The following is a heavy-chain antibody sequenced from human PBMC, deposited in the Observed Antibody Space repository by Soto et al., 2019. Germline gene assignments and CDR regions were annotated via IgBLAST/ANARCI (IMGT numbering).Heavy chain of an antibody. CDR1: GYTFTNSW. Sequence: VEALKISWEGSGYTFTNSWIGWVRQMPGKGVELMGIIYPGDSDTKYKPSFHGQVTISAYKSITTTYLQWSSLKASDTAIYYCSSSLFYYGMDXWGQGTPVTAS. V-gene: IGHV5-51*01. CDR2: IYPGDSDT. CDR3: SSSLFYYGMDX. J-gene: IGHJ6*02.